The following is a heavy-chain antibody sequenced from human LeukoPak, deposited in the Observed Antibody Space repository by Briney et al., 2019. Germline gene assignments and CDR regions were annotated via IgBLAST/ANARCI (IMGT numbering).Heavy chain of an antibody. CDR2: IYNTGTT. J-gene: IGHJ4*02. D-gene: IGHD4-17*01. Sequence: TGGSLRLSCAVSGFTVSGNHVTWVRQAPGKGLAWVSTIYNTGTTNYADSVKGRFTISRDNAKNSLYLQMNSLRAEDTAVYYCARDSFGDALDYWGQGTLVTVSS. CDR3: ARDSFGDALDY. V-gene: IGHV3-69-1*01. CDR1: GFTVSGNH.